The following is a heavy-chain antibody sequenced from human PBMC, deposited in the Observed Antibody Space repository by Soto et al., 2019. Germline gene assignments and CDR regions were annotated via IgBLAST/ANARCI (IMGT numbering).Heavy chain of an antibody. CDR3: ATVGGHAYYGPGRYHY. CDR1: GYTFTSYD. D-gene: IGHD3-10*01. CDR2: MNPNSGNT. V-gene: IGHV1-8*01. J-gene: IGHJ4*02. Sequence: ASVKVSCKASGYTFTSYDINWVRQATGQGLEWMGWMNPNSGNTRYAQKFQGRLTMTEDTSSDTAYMELSSLRSEDTAKYFCATVGGHAYYGPGRYHYWGQGTMVTVSS.